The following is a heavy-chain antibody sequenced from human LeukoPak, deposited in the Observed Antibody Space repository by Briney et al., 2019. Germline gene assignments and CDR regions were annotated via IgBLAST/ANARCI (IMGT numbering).Heavy chain of an antibody. Sequence: PSETLSLTCAVYGGSFSGYYWSWIRQPPGKGLEWIGEINHSGSTNYNPSLKSRVTISVDTSKNQFSLKLSSVTAADTAVYYCARGPYYYGVDVWGQGTTVTVSS. CDR3: ARGPYYYGVDV. J-gene: IGHJ6*02. CDR1: GGSFSGYY. CDR2: INHSGST. V-gene: IGHV4-34*01.